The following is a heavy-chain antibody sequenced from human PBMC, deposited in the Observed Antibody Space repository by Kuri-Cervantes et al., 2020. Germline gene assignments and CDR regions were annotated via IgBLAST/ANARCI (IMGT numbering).Heavy chain of an antibody. V-gene: IGHV1-18*01. D-gene: IGHD3-22*01. Sequence: ASVKVSCKASGYTFTSYPISWVRQAPGQGLERMGWISTYNDNTHYAQKLQGRVTMTTDTSTSTAYMELRSLRSDDTAVYYCARGDEDSTGYYYDWYFDLWGRGTLVTVSS. J-gene: IGHJ2*01. CDR1: GYTFTSYP. CDR3: ARGDEDSTGYYYDWYFDL. CDR2: ISTYNDNT.